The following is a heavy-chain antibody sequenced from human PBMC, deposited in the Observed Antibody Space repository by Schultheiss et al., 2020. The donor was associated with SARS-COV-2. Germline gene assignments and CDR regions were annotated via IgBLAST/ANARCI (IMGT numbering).Heavy chain of an antibody. D-gene: IGHD2-15*01. J-gene: IGHJ4*02. Sequence: SVKVSCKASGGTFSSYAISWVRQAPGQGLEWMGGIIPIFGTANYAQKFQGRVTITADESISTAYMELSSLRSEDTAVYYCARGRGRQKWWLGYWGQGTLVTVSS. V-gene: IGHV1-69*13. CDR1: GGTFSSYA. CDR3: ARGRGRQKWWLGY. CDR2: IIPIFGTA.